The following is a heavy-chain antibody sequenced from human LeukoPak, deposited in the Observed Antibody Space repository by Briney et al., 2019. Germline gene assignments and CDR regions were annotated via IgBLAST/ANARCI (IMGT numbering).Heavy chain of an antibody. CDR3: AKPITMVRGVPYFDY. D-gene: IGHD3-10*01. CDR2: IKQDGSEK. J-gene: IGHJ4*02. CDR1: GFTFSSYW. V-gene: IGHV3-7*01. Sequence: GGSLRLSCAASGFTFSSYWMSWVRQAPGKGLEWVANIKQDGSEKYYVDSVKGRFTISRDNSKNTLYLQMNSLRAEDTAVYYCAKPITMVRGVPYFDYWGQGTLVTVSS.